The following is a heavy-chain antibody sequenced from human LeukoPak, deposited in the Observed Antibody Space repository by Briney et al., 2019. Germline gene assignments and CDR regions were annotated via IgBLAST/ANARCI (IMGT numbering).Heavy chain of an antibody. CDR3: AKEGAHRGYYYYFDY. D-gene: IGHD3-22*01. V-gene: IGHV3-33*06. J-gene: IGHJ4*02. Sequence: GGSLRLSCAASGFTFSSYGMHWVRQAPGKGLEWVAVIWYDGSNKYYADSVKGRFTISRDNSKNTLYLQMNSLRAEDTAVYYCAKEGAHRGYYYYFDYWGPGNLVTVSS. CDR1: GFTFSSYG. CDR2: IWYDGSNK.